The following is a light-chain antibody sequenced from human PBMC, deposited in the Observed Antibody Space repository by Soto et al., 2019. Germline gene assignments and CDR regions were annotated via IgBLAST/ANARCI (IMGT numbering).Light chain of an antibody. CDR3: PQSYSTPYT. CDR2: AAS. CDR1: QSISSY. Sequence: DIQMTQSPSSLSASVGDRVTITCRASQSISSYLNWYQQKPGKAPKLLIYAASSLQSGVPSRFSGSGSGTDFALTISSLQPEDFATYSCPQSYSTPYTFGQGTKREIK. J-gene: IGKJ2*01. V-gene: IGKV1-39*01.